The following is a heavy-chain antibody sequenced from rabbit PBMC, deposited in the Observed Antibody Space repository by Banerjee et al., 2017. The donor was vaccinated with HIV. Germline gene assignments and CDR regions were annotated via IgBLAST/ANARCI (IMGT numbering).Heavy chain of an antibody. D-gene: IGHD6-1*01. Sequence: QSLEESGGDLVKPGASLTLTCTASGFSFSSSYYMCWVRQAPGKGLEWIACIYAGSSGSTYYASWAKGRFTISKTSSTTVTLQMTSLTAADTATYFCARYYLDYAGYAGYGYEWGYFNLWGPGTLVTVS. CDR1: GFSFSSSYY. CDR2: IYAGSSGST. V-gene: IGHV1S40*01. CDR3: ARYYLDYAGYAGYGYEWGYFNL. J-gene: IGHJ4*01.